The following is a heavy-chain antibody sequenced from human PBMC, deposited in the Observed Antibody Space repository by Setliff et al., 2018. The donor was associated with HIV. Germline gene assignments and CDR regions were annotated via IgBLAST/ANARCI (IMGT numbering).Heavy chain of an antibody. Sequence: PSETLSLTCAVYGGSFSGYYWSWIRQSPRNRLEWIGERSDSGSTNYNPSPRSRVTISMDTSKNQFSLRLSYVTAADTAMYYCARGTKFVWGRWFDPWGQGTPVTVSS. V-gene: IGHV4-34*01. J-gene: IGHJ5*02. D-gene: IGHD3-16*01. CDR2: RSDSGST. CDR1: GGSFSGYY. CDR3: ARGTKFVWGRWFDP.